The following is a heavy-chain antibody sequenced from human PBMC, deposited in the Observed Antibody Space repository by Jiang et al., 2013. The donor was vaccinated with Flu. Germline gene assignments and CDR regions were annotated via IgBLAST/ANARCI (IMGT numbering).Heavy chain of an antibody. CDR3: ARESGPGGLLWFGEVTMGAFDI. D-gene: IGHD3-10*01. CDR2: INAGNGNT. Sequence: GAEVKKPGASVKVSCKASGYTFTSYAMHWVRQAPGQRLEWMGWINAGNGNTKYSQKFQGRVTITRDTSASTAYMELSSLRSEDTAVYYCARESGPGGLLWFGEVTMGAFDIWGQGTMVTVSS. V-gene: IGHV1-3*01. J-gene: IGHJ3*02. CDR1: GYTFTSYA.